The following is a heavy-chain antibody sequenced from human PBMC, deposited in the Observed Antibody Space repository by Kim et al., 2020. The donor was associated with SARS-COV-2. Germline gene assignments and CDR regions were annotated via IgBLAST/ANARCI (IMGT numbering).Heavy chain of an antibody. CDR3: ARDRGGMYYFDF. CDR2: IWYDGSNK. V-gene: IGHV3-33*01. CDR1: GFTFSSYG. J-gene: IGHJ4*02. D-gene: IGHD3-10*01. Sequence: GGSLRLSCAASGFTFSSYGMHWVRQAPGKGLEWVAVIWYDGSNKYYADSVKGRFTISRDNSKNTLYLQMNSLRAEDTAVYYCARDRGGMYYFDFWGQGTLVTVSS.